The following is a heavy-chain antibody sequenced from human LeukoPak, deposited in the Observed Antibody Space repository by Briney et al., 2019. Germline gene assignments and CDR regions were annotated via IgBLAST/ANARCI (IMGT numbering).Heavy chain of an antibody. CDR3: ARESSSWDFDY. V-gene: IGHV3-21*01. CDR1: GFTFSSYA. Sequence: GGSLRLSCAASGFTFSSYAMSWVRQAPGKGLEWVSSISSSSSYIYYADSVKGRFTISRDNAKNSLYLQMNSLRAEDTAVYHCARESSSWDFDYWGQGTLVTVSS. CDR2: ISSSSSYI. J-gene: IGHJ4*02. D-gene: IGHD6-13*01.